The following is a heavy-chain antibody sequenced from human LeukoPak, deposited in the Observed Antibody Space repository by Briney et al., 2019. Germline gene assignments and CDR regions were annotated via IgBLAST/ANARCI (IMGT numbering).Heavy chain of an antibody. CDR3: ARAGRYCSSTSCRNYYYYGMDV. Sequence: ASVKVSCKASGYTFTSYYMHWVRQAPGQGLEWMGIINPSGGSTSYAQKFQGRVTMTRDTSTSTVYMELSSLRSEHTAVYYCARAGRYCSSTSCRNYYYYGMDVWGQGTTVTVSS. CDR2: INPSGGST. CDR1: GYTFTSYY. V-gene: IGHV1-46*01. D-gene: IGHD2-2*01. J-gene: IGHJ6*02.